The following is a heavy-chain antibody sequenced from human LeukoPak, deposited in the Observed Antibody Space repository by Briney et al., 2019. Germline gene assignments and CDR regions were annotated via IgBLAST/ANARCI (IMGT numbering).Heavy chain of an antibody. V-gene: IGHV3-30*04. CDR3: ARDPSWKPSGSYYYDY. J-gene: IGHJ4*02. CDR1: GFTFSSYA. CDR2: ISYDGSNK. Sequence: GSLRLSCAASGFTFSSYAMHWVRQAPGKGLEWVAVISYDGSNKYYADSVKGRFTISRDNSKNTLYLQMNSLRAEDTAVYYCARDPSWKPSGSYYYDYWGQGTLVTVSS. D-gene: IGHD1-26*01.